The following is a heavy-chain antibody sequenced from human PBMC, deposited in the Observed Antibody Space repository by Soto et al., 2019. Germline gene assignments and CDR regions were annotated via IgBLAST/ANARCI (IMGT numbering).Heavy chain of an antibody. CDR1: GFTFSSYG. CDR3: AKDRGVASSGWSHFDY. Sequence: QVQLVESGGGVVQPGRSLRLSCAASGFTFSSYGMHWVRQAPGKGLEWVAVISYDGSNKYYADSVKGRFTISRDNSKNTLYLQMNSLRAEDTAVYYCAKDRGVASSGWSHFDYWGQGTLVTVSS. CDR2: ISYDGSNK. J-gene: IGHJ4*02. V-gene: IGHV3-30*18. D-gene: IGHD6-19*01.